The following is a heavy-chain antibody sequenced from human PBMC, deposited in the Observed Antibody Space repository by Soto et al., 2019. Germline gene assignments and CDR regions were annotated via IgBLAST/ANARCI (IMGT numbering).Heavy chain of an antibody. CDR1: GGSLSGYF. CDR3: ARGGYFDL. CDR2: IKHSGST. J-gene: IGHJ2*01. V-gene: IGHV4-34*02. Sequence: QVQLQQWGAGLLKPSETLSLTCAVYGGSLSGYFWSWIRQSPGKGLEWIGEIKHSGSTNYNPSLTSLVTVSVDTSKKQFSLRLSSVTAADSAVYYCARGGYFDLWGRGTLVTVSS.